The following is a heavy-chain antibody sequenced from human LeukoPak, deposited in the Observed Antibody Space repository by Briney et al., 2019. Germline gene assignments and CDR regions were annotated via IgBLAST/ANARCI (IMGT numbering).Heavy chain of an antibody. J-gene: IGHJ6*02. D-gene: IGHD3-10*01. Sequence: SVKVSCKASGGTFSSYAISWVRQAPGQGLEWMGRIIPILGIANYAQKFQGRVTITADKSTSTAYMELSSLRSEDTAVYYCAREGAPWFGELNYYYYYGMDVWGQGTTVTSP. V-gene: IGHV1-69*04. CDR2: IIPILGIA. CDR1: GGTFSSYA. CDR3: AREGAPWFGELNYYYYYGMDV.